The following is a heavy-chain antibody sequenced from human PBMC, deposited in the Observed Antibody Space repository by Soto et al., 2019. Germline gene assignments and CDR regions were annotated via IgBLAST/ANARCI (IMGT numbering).Heavy chain of an antibody. Sequence: PSETLSLTCAVSGGSISSSNWWSWGRQPPGKGLEWIGEIYHSGSTNYNPSLKSRVTISVDKSKNQFSLKLSSVTAADTAVYYCARDNDYYDSSGYAYFDYWGQGTLVTVSS. J-gene: IGHJ4*02. CDR3: ARDNDYYDSSGYAYFDY. V-gene: IGHV4-4*02. CDR1: GGSISSSNW. D-gene: IGHD3-22*01. CDR2: IYHSGST.